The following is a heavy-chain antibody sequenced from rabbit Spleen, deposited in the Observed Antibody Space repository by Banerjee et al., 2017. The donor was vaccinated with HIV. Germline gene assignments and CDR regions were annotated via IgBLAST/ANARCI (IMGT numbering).Heavy chain of an antibody. CDR3: VRDQAGYAGYGPWYFNL. D-gene: IGHD7-1*01. CDR1: GVSFSGDSY. Sequence: QSLEESGGDLVKPGASLTLTCIASGVSFSGDSYMCWVRQAPGKGLEWIGYIDPIFGSTYYASWVNGRFTISRHNAQNTLYLQLNSLTAADTATYFCVRDQAGYAGYGPWYFNLWGPGTLVTVS. J-gene: IGHJ4*01. CDR2: IDPIFGST. V-gene: IGHV1S40*01.